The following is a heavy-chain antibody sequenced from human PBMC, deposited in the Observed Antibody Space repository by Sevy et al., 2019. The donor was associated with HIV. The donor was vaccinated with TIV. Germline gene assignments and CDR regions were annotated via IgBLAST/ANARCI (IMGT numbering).Heavy chain of an antibody. Sequence: GGSLRLSCAASGFTFSSYGMHWVRQAPGKGLEWVAFIRYDGSSKYYADSLKGRFTSSRDNSKNTLYLQMNSLSAEDTAVYYCAKIVPGGVTFYYYYYLDGWGKGTTVTVSS. CDR2: IRYDGSSK. J-gene: IGHJ6*03. V-gene: IGHV3-30*02. D-gene: IGHD3-16*01. CDR1: GFTFSSYG. CDR3: AKIVPGGVTFYYYYYLDG.